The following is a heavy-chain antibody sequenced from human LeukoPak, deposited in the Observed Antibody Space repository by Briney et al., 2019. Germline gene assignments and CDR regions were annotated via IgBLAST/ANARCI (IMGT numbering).Heavy chain of an antibody. V-gene: IGHV1-2*02. CDR3: ARVRRYCSSTSCYVC. CDR1: GYTFTGYY. J-gene: IGHJ4*02. CDR2: INPNSGGT. D-gene: IGHD2-2*01. Sequence: ASVKVSCKPSGYTFTGYYMHWVRQAPGQGLEWMGWINPNSGGTNYAQKFQGRVTMTRDTSISTAYMELSRLRSDDTAVYYCARVRRYCSSTSCYVCWGQGTLVTVSS.